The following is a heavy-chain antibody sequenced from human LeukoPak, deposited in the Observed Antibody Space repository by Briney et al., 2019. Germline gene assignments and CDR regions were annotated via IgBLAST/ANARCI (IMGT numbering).Heavy chain of an antibody. Sequence: SETLSLTCTVSGGSISSYYWSWIRQPPGKGLEWIGYIYYSGSTNYNPSLKSRVTISVDTSKNQFSLKLSSVTAADTAVYYCARFPRGYCGGGSRYSDYWGQGTLVTVSS. CDR3: ARFPRGYCGGGSRYSDY. CDR2: IYYSGST. J-gene: IGHJ4*02. CDR1: GGSISSYY. D-gene: IGHD2-15*01. V-gene: IGHV4-59*01.